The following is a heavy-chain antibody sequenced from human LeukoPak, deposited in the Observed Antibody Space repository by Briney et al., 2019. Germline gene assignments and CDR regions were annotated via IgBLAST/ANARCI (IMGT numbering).Heavy chain of an antibody. CDR2: ISGSGGST. Sequence: GGSLRLSCAASGFTFSSYAMSWVRQAPGKGLEWVSAISGSGGSTYYADSVKGRFTNSRDNSKNTLYLQMNSLRAEDTAVYYCASHPAGGNPNWFDPWGQGTLVTVSS. V-gene: IGHV3-23*01. CDR3: ASHPAGGNPNWFDP. J-gene: IGHJ5*02. D-gene: IGHD6-13*01. CDR1: GFTFSSYA.